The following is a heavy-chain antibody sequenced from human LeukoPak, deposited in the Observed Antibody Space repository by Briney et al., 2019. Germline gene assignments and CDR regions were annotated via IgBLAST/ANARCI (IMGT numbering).Heavy chain of an antibody. CDR3: ARSTVTTPLDDY. J-gene: IGHJ4*02. CDR2: ISSSSSYI. Sequence: PGGSLRLSCAASGFTFTSYSMHWVRQGPGKGLEWVSSISSSSSYIYYADSVKGRFTISRDNAKNSLYLQMNSLRAEDTAVYYCARSTVTTPLDDYWGQGTLATVSS. D-gene: IGHD4-17*01. V-gene: IGHV3-21*01. CDR1: GFTFTSYS.